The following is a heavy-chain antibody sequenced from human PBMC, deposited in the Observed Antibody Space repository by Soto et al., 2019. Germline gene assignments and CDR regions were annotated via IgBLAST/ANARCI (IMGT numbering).Heavy chain of an antibody. J-gene: IGHJ1*01. D-gene: IGHD2-2*01. CDR2: INHSGST. V-gene: IGHV4-34*01. Sequence: SETLSLTCAVYGGSFSGYYWSWIRQPPGKGLEWIGEINHSGSTNHNPSLKSRVTISVDTSKNQLSLKLSSVTAADTAVYYCASARYCSSTSCYAVSAEYFQHWGQGTLVTVSS. CDR3: ASARYCSSTSCYAVSAEYFQH. CDR1: GGSFSGYY.